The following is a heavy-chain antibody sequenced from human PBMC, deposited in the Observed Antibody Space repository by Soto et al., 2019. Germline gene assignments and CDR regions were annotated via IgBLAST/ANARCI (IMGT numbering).Heavy chain of an antibody. CDR1: GYSFTAYG. CDR2: ISGYNGKT. V-gene: IGHV1-18*01. D-gene: IGHD3-3*01. J-gene: IGHJ6*02. Sequence: QVQVVQSGDEVKETGASVRVSCKTSGYSFTAYGISWVRQAPGQGLEWMGWISGYNGKTKYAQKVQGRVTMTTDTSTSTAYMEARGLRSDDTAIYYCAGDAPPPELRFLEWHNYDYNGMDVWGQGTTVTVSS. CDR3: AGDAPPPELRFLEWHNYDYNGMDV.